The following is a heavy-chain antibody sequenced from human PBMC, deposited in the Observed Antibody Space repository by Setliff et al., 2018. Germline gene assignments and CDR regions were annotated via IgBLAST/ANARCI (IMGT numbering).Heavy chain of an antibody. V-gene: IGHV4-39*01. J-gene: IGHJ5*02. CDR2: IYYSGST. CDR3: ARGITMVRGVIIHNWFDP. Sequence: PSETLSLTCTVSGGSISSSSYYWGWIRQPPGKGLEWIGSIYYSGSTYYNPSLKSRVTISVDTSKNQFSLNLSSVTAADTAVYYCARGITMVRGVIIHNWFDPWGQGTLVTVSS. D-gene: IGHD3-10*01. CDR1: GGSISSSSYY.